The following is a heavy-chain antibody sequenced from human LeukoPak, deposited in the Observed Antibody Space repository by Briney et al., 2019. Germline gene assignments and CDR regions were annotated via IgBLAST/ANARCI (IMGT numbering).Heavy chain of an antibody. Sequence: GASVTVSCTASGYTFTSYGISWVRQAPGQGLEGMGWISAYNGNTNYAQKLQGRVTMTTDTSTSTAYMELRSLRSDDTAVYYCARVRTYSSDYWGQGTLVTVSS. D-gene: IGHD6-13*01. CDR1: GYTFTSYG. CDR2: ISAYNGNT. V-gene: IGHV1-18*04. J-gene: IGHJ4*02. CDR3: ARVRTYSSDY.